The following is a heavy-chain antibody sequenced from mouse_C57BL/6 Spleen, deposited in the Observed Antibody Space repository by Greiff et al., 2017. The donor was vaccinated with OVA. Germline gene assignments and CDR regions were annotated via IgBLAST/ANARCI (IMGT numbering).Heavy chain of an antibody. D-gene: IGHD2-4*01. CDR1: GFTFSDYG. Sequence: EVQRVESGGGLVKPGGSLKLSCAASGFTFSDYGMHWVRQAPEKGLEWVAYISSGSSTIYYADTVKGRFTISRDNAKNTLFLQMTSLRSEDTAMYYCARRGDYDGRDYAMDYWGQGTSVTVSS. V-gene: IGHV5-17*01. CDR2: ISSGSSTI. CDR3: ARRGDYDGRDYAMDY. J-gene: IGHJ4*01.